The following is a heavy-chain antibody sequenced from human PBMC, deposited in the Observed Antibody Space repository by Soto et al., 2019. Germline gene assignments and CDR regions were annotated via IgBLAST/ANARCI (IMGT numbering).Heavy chain of an antibody. CDR1: GYTFTNYA. V-gene: IGHV1-3*01. CDR3: ARDLLGGVYFDY. Sequence: QVQLVQSGAEVKRPGASVKVSCKASGYTFTNYAMHWVRQAPGQRLEWMGWSNADNGDNKYSQRFQSRVTFTWDTSATTAYMELTSLTSEDTAVYYCARDLLGGVYFDYWGQGTLVTVSS. J-gene: IGHJ4*02. D-gene: IGHD2-8*01. CDR2: SNADNGDN.